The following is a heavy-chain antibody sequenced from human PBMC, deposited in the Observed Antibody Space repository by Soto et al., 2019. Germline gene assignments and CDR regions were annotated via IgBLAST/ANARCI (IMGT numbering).Heavy chain of an antibody. J-gene: IGHJ6*03. CDR2: IYYSGST. D-gene: IGHD3-9*01. CDR1: GCSISSYY. Sequence: PSETLSLTCTVSGCSISSYYWSWIRQPPGKGLEWIGYIYYSGSTNYNPSLKSRVTISVDTSKNQFSLKLSSVTAADTAVYYCARDQGYDILPGPDSYYYYMDVWGKGTTVTVSS. V-gene: IGHV4-59*12. CDR3: ARDQGYDILPGPDSYYYYMDV.